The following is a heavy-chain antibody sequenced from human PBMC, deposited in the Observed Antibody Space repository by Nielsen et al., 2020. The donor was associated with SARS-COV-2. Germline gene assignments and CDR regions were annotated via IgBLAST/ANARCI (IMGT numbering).Heavy chain of an antibody. CDR1: GASISSQNW. V-gene: IGHV4-4*02. CDR2: IYHGGST. D-gene: IGHD6-6*01. CDR3: ARLIGYSTSSDF. J-gene: IGHJ4*02. Sequence: SETLSLTCSVSGASISSQNWWSWVRQPPGKGLEWIGQIYHGGSTNYNPSLKSRVTISIDKSKNQFSLRLNSVTAADTAFYYCARLIGYSTSSDFWGQGILVTVSS.